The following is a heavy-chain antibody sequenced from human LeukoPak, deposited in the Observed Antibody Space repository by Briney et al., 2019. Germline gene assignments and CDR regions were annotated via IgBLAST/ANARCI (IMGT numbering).Heavy chain of an antibody. Sequence: GGSLRLSCAASGFTFSSYGMHWVRQAPGKGLEWVAVISYDGSNKYYADSVKGRFTISRDNSKNTLYLQMNSLRAEDTAVYYCAKALTVVVPTELRQLPPGNYWGQGTLVTVSS. V-gene: IGHV3-30*18. CDR1: GFTFSSYG. CDR2: ISYDGSNK. J-gene: IGHJ4*02. CDR3: AKALTVVVPTELRQLPPGNY. D-gene: IGHD2-2*01.